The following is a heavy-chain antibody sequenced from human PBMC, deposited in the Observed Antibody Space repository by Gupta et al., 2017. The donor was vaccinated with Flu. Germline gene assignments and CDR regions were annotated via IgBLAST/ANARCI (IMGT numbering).Heavy chain of an antibody. Sequence: YAMHGVRQAPGEGLEWGAVIYNDGDSTYYADSVEGRFTISRDNSKRRLYLHLKTLTAADTATYYCAREPYDDFWSAYYPVWGQGTLVTVST. CDR3: AREPYDDFWSAYYPV. V-gene: IGHV3-33*01. CDR2: IYNDGDST. D-gene: IGHD3-3*01. J-gene: IGHJ4*02. CDR1: YA.